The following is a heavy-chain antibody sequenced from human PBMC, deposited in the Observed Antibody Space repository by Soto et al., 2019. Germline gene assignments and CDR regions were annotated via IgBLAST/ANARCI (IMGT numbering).Heavy chain of an antibody. V-gene: IGHV1-46*03. Sequence: QVQLVQSGAEVKKPGASVKVSCKASGYTFTSYYMHWVRQAPGQGLEWMGIINPSGGSTSYAQKFQGRVTMTXXTXTXXVYMELSSLRSEDTAVYYCAGYGYCSGGSCQPFDYWGQGTLVTVSS. D-gene: IGHD2-15*01. CDR1: GYTFTSYY. J-gene: IGHJ4*02. CDR2: INPSGGST. CDR3: AGYGYCSGGSCQPFDY.